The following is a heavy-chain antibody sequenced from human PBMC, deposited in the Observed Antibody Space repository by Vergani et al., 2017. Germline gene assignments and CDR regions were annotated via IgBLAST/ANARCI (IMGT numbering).Heavy chain of an antibody. J-gene: IGHJ6*04. V-gene: IGHV3-9*01. D-gene: IGHD4-17*01. CDR1: GFTFDDYA. Sequence: EVQLVESGGGLVQPGRSLRLSCAASGFTFDDYAMHWVRQAPGKGLEWVSGISWNSGSIGYADSVKGRFTISRDNAKNSLYLQMNSLRAEDTALYYCARERLAGMDVWGKGTTVTVSS. CDR3: ARERLAGMDV. CDR2: ISWNSGSI.